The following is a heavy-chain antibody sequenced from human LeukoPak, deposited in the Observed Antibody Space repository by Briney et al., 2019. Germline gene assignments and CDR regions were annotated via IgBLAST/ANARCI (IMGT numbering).Heavy chain of an antibody. D-gene: IGHD3-10*01. CDR2: IYYSGST. CDR3: ARHSDYYGSGSYYQFGY. CDR1: GGSINSSSYY. Sequence: SETLSLTCTVSGGSINSSSYYWGWIRQPPGKGLEWIGSIYYSGSTYYNPSHKSRVTISVDTSRNQFSLKLSSVTAADTAVYYCARHSDYYGSGSYYQFGYWGQGTLVTVSS. J-gene: IGHJ4*02. V-gene: IGHV4-39*01.